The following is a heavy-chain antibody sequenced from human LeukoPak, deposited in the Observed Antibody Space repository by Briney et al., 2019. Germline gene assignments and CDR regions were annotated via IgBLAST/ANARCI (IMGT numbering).Heavy chain of an antibody. CDR1: GFTFSSYA. CDR2: ISGSGGST. V-gene: IGHV3-23*01. D-gene: IGHD2-21*02. CDR3: AKDVLAYCGGDCYFLPPRFDS. Sequence: GGSLRLSCAASGFTFSSYAMSWVRQAPGKGLEWVSAISGSGGSTYYADSVKGRFTISRDNSKNTLYLQMNSLRAEDTAVYYCAKDVLAYCGGDCYFLPPRFDSWGQGTLVTVSS. J-gene: IGHJ4*02.